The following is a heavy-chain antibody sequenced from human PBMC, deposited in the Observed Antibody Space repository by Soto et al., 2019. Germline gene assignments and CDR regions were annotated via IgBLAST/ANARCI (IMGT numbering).Heavy chain of an antibody. J-gene: IGHJ4*02. CDR1: GFTFSSYW. CDR2: IKQDGSEK. CDR3: ARDLLPDYGSGTYYAY. Sequence: EVQLVESGGALVQPGGSLRLSCAASGFTFSSYWMSWVRQAPGKGLEWVANIKQDGSEKYYVDSVKGRFTISRDNAKNSLYLQMNSLRAEGTAVYYCARDLLPDYGSGTYYAYWGQGTLVTVSS. D-gene: IGHD3-10*01. V-gene: IGHV3-7*01.